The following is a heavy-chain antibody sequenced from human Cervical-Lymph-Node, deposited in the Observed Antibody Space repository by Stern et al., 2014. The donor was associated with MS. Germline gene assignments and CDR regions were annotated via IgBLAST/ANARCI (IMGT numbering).Heavy chain of an antibody. V-gene: IGHV1-69*09. Sequence: QVQLQESGTEVKKPGSSVRVSCKASGGTFSSYSINWVRQAPGHGLEWMGRIIPSLGIPNFAHKFQGRLTITADKSTTTAYMELSGLRSDDTATYFCARSIAGGDYSYYNDMDIWGQGTTVIVSS. CDR2: IIPSLGIP. CDR1: GGTFSSYS. J-gene: IGHJ6*02. D-gene: IGHD2-8*02. CDR3: ARSIAGGDYSYYNDMDI.